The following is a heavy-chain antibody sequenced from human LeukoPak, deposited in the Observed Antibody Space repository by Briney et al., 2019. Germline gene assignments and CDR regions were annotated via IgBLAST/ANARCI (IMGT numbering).Heavy chain of an antibody. Sequence: SETPSLTCTVSGGSISSYYWSWIRQPPGKGLEWIGYIYYSGSTNYNPSLKSRVTISVDTSKNQFSLKLSSVTAADTAVYYCARHYYGSGSYYNPLYYFDYWGQGTLVTVSS. CDR2: IYYSGST. CDR3: ARHYYGSGSYYNPLYYFDY. CDR1: GGSISSYY. J-gene: IGHJ4*02. V-gene: IGHV4-59*08. D-gene: IGHD3-10*01.